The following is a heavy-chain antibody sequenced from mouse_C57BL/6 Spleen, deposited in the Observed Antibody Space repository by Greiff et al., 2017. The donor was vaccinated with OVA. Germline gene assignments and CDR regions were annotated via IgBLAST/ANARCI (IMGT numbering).Heavy chain of an antibody. V-gene: IGHV1-52*01. CDR1: GYTFTSYW. CDR3: ASLANWDYFDY. Sequence: QVQLQQPGAELVRPGSSVKLSCKASGYTFTSYWMHWVKQRPIQGLEWIGNIDPSDSETHYNQKFKDKATLTVDKSSSTASMQLSSLTSEDSAVDYCASLANWDYFDYWGQGTTLTVSS. D-gene: IGHD4-1*01. J-gene: IGHJ2*01. CDR2: IDPSDSET.